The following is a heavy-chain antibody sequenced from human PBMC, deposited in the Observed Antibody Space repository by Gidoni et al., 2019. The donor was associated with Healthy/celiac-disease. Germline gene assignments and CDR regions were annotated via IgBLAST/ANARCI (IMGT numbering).Heavy chain of an antibody. CDR2: ISRSCSTI. J-gene: IGHJ4*02. CDR3: ARGSVVVVISYYFDY. D-gene: IGHD3-22*01. V-gene: IGHV3-48*03. CDR1: GSTFGSYE. Sequence: EVQLVESGGGLVQPGGSLRLACAASGSTFGSYEMNCVRQAPGKGLEWVSYISRSCSTISYADSVKGRFTISRDNAKTSLYLQMNSLRAEDTSVYYCARGSVVVVISYYFDYWGQGTLVTVSS.